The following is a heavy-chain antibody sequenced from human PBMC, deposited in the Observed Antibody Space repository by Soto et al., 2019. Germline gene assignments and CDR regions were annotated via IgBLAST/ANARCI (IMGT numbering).Heavy chain of an antibody. D-gene: IGHD6-13*01. CDR3: AKLVLQQLPFDY. CDR2: ISYDGSNK. CDR1: GFTFSSYG. J-gene: IGHJ4*02. Sequence: GGSLSLSCAASGFTFSSYGMHWVRQAPGKGLEWVAVISYDGSNKYYADSVKGRFTISRDNSKNTLYLQMNSLRAEDTAVYYCAKLVLQQLPFDYWGQGTLVTVSS. V-gene: IGHV3-30*18.